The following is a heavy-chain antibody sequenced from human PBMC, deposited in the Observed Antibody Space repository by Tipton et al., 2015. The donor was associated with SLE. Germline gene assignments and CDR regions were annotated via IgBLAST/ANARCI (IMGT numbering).Heavy chain of an antibody. J-gene: IGHJ4*02. CDR1: GFMFSSYA. Sequence: SLRLSCAASGFMFSSYAMRWVRQAPGKGLEWVSVISGAGDSTSYADSVKGRFTISRDNSKNTLYLQMDSLRAEDTAVYYCARDVVGATEGLDYWGQGTMVTVSS. CDR3: ARDVVGATEGLDY. D-gene: IGHD1-26*01. V-gene: IGHV3-23*01. CDR2: ISGAGDST.